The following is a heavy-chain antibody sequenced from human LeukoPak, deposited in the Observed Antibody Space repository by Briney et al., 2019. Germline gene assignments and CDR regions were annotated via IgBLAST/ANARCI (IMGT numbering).Heavy chain of an antibody. V-gene: IGHV1-2*06. CDR2: INPNSGVT. CDR1: GYTFTGYY. J-gene: IGHJ4*02. CDR3: ARGVEVPDFDY. Sequence: ASVKVSXKASGYTFTGYYIHWVRQAPGQGLEWMGRINPNSGVTNYAQKFQGRVTMTRDTSISTAYMELSRLRSDDTAVYYCARGVEVPDFDYWGQGTLVTVSS. D-gene: IGHD2-15*01.